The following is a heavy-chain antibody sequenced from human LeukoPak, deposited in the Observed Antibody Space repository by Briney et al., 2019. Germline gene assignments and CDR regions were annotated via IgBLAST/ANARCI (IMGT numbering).Heavy chain of an antibody. CDR3: ARGIESYGDYGY. D-gene: IGHD4-17*01. Sequence: PSETLSLTCTVSGGSISGSYWSRIRQPPGKGLEWIAYMYNSGSTNYNPSLKTRVTISIDTSKNQFSLKLRTLTAADTAIYYCARGIESYGDYGYWGQGILVTVSS. CDR1: GGSISGSY. V-gene: IGHV4-59*01. J-gene: IGHJ4*02. CDR2: MYNSGST.